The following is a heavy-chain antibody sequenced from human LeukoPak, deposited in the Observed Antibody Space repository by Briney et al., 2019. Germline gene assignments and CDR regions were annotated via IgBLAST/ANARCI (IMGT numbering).Heavy chain of an antibody. V-gene: IGHV3-11*03. J-gene: IGHJ4*02. Sequence: PGGSLRLSCAASGFTFSDYYMSWIRQAPGKGLEWVSYISGSSSYTNYADSVKGRFTISRDNAKNSLYLQMNSLRAEDTAVYYCARSGAYDILTGYSLKLDYWGQGTLVTVSS. CDR3: ARSGAYDILTGYSLKLDY. D-gene: IGHD3-9*01. CDR1: GFTFSDYY. CDR2: ISGSSSYT.